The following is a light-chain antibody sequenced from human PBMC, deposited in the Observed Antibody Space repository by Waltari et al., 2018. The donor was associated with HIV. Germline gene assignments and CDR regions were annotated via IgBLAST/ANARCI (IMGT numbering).Light chain of an antibody. Sequence: QTVVTQEPSFSVSPGGTVPLTCGLSSGSVSTSYYPSWYQHTPDQAPRTLIYTQNTRSSGVPDRFSGSILGNKAALTITGAHADDESDYYCVLYMGSGNWVFGGGTKLTVL. CDR1: SGSVSTSYY. V-gene: IGLV8-61*01. CDR3: VLYMGSGNWV. CDR2: TQN. J-gene: IGLJ3*02.